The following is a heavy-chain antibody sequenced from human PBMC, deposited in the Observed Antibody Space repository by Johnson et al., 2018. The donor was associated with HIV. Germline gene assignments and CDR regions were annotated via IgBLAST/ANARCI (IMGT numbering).Heavy chain of an antibody. V-gene: IGHV3-7*01. CDR2: IKQDGSDK. D-gene: IGHD6-6*01. CDR1: GFTFSSYW. CDR3: ARSLPYSSSVGFDI. Sequence: VQLVESGGGLVQPGGSLRLSCAASGFTFSSYWMSWVRQAPGKGLEWVANIKQDGSDKYYVDSVKGRFTISRDNAKNSLYLQMNSLRAEDTAVYYCARSLPYSSSVGFDIWGQGTMVTVSS. J-gene: IGHJ3*02.